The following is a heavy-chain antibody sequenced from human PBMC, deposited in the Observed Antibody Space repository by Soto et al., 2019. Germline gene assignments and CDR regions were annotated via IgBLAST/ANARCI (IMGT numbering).Heavy chain of an antibody. CDR1: GGSFSGYY. V-gene: IGHV4-34*01. J-gene: IGHJ4*02. CDR2: INHSGST. Sequence: QVQLQQWGAGLLKPSETLSLTCAVYGGSFSGYYWSWIRQPPGKGLEWIGVINHSGSTNYNPSLKSRVTISVDTSKNQFSLKLSSVTAADTAVYYCAREDYGSGSYSDYWGQGTLVTVSS. CDR3: AREDYGSGSYSDY. D-gene: IGHD3-10*01.